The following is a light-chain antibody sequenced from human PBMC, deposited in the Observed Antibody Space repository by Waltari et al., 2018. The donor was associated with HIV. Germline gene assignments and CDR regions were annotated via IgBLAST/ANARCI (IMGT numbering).Light chain of an antibody. V-gene: IGLV1-47*01. J-gene: IGLJ2*01. CDR2: RNN. CDR3: ASWDDSLSGVV. CDR1: SSTTGSNY. Sequence: QSVLTQPPSTSGNPGQRVTIPCSGSSSTTGSNYVPLYQQPPGRAPKLLIYRNNQGPSGVPDRFSGSKSGTSASLAISGLRSEDEADYYCASWDDSLSGVVFGGGTKLTVL.